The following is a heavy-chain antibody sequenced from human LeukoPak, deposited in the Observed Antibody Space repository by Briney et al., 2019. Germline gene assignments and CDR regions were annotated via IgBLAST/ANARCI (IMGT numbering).Heavy chain of an antibody. Sequence: GGSLRPSCAASGFTVSSNYMSWVRQAPGKGLEWVSLIYSGGATDYADSVKGRFTISRDNSKNTLYLQMNSLRAEDSAVYYCARDGAVAWWGQGTMVTVSS. D-gene: IGHD6-19*01. V-gene: IGHV3-53*01. CDR3: ARDGAVAW. J-gene: IGHJ3*01. CDR2: IYSGGAT. CDR1: GFTVSSNY.